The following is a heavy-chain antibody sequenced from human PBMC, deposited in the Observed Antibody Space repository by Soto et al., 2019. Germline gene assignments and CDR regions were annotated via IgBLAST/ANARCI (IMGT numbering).Heavy chain of an antibody. J-gene: IGHJ6*02. CDR3: ARSVRSGSFPYYYYAMDV. CDR2: IKRDGSEK. CDR1: GFTFNTYW. D-gene: IGHD3-10*01. Sequence: PGGSLRLSCAASGFTFNTYWMSWVRQAPGKGLEWVANIKRDGSEKWYADSVKGRFTISRDNAKNTLDLQMHGLRAEDMAVYYCARSVRSGSFPYYYYAMDVWGQGTTVTVSS. V-gene: IGHV3-7*02.